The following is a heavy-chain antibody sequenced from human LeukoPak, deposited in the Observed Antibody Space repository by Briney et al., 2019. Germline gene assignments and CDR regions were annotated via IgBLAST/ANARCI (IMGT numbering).Heavy chain of an antibody. Sequence: GGSLRLSCAASGFTFSTYAMHWVRQAPGKGLEWLAVISYDGSNKYYPDSVEGRFTVSRDNSKNALYLQVDSLRAEDTAVYYCARPPLGTVALDYWGQGTLVSVSS. D-gene: IGHD4-23*01. CDR3: ARPPLGTVALDY. V-gene: IGHV3-30*04. CDR2: ISYDGSNK. CDR1: GFTFSTYA. J-gene: IGHJ4*02.